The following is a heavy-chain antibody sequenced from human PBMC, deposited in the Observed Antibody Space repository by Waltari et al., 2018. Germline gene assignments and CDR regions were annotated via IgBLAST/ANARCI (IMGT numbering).Heavy chain of an antibody. Sequence: EVQLLESGGGLVQPGGSMSFSGAASGFTFSSYAMSWVRQAPGKGLEWVSAISGSGGSTYYADSVKGRFTISRDNSKNTLYLQMNSLRAEDTAVYYCARSGSYRHAVYWGQGTLVTVSS. CDR1: GFTFSSYA. J-gene: IGHJ4*02. D-gene: IGHD1-26*01. CDR3: ARSGSYRHAVY. CDR2: ISGSGGST. V-gene: IGHV3-23*01.